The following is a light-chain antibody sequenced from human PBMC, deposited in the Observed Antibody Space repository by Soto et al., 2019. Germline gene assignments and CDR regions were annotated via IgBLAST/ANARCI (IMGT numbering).Light chain of an antibody. J-gene: IGKJ3*01. Sequence: EIVLTQSPGTLSLSPGERATLSCRASQSVSGGYLAWYQQKPGQAPRLLIYGASSRATGIPEKFSGSGSGTDFTITISGLEPVDFAVYYSQQYGCSSLSVGAMTKVDIK. CDR3: QQYGCSSLS. CDR2: GAS. CDR1: QSVSGGY. V-gene: IGKV3-20*01.